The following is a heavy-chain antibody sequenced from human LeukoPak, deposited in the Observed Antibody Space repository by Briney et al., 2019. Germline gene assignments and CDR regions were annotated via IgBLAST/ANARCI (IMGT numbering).Heavy chain of an antibody. Sequence: ASVKVSCKASGYTFNDFYIHWVRQAPGQGLEWMGWIKPNTGGTNYVQKFQGRVTMTRDTSISTAYVELSRLRSDDTAVYYCARGTYYDSWSNFYYSPHFDSWGQGTLVTVSS. CDR3: ARGTYYDSWSNFYYSPHFDS. CDR2: IKPNTGGT. J-gene: IGHJ4*02. D-gene: IGHD3-3*01. CDR1: GYTFNDFY. V-gene: IGHV1-2*02.